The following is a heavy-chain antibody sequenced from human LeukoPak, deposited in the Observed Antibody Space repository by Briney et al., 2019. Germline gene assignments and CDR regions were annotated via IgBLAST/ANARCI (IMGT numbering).Heavy chain of an antibody. Sequence: SETLSLTCAVYGGSFSGYYWSWIRQPPGKGLEWIGEINHSGSTNYNPSLKSRVTISVDTSKNQFSLKLSSETAADTAVYYCARGRRRVGSGWYKSYYYYGMDVWGQGTTVTVSS. CDR1: GGSFSGYY. CDR3: ARGRRRVGSGWYKSYYYYGMDV. CDR2: INHSGST. V-gene: IGHV4-34*01. D-gene: IGHD6-19*01. J-gene: IGHJ6*02.